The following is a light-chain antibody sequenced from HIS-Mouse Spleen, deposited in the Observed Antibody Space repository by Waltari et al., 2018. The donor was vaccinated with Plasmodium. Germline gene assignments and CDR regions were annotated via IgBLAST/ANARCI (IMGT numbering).Light chain of an antibody. J-gene: IGKJ4*01. Sequence: EIVLTQSPATLPLSPGERSTLSCRATQRVSCYLAWYQQKHGKAPRLLVYDASNRATRIPARFSGSGSGTDFTLTFSSLEPEGFAVYYWQQRSNWPRVLTFGGGTKVEIK. CDR1: QRVSCY. CDR2: DAS. V-gene: IGKV3-11*01. CDR3: QQRSNWPRVLT.